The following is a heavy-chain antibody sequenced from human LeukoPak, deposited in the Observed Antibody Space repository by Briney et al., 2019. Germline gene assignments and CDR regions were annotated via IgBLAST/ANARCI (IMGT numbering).Heavy chain of an antibody. D-gene: IGHD3-10*01. Sequence: GGSLRLSCTASGFTFSSYAMSWVRLAPGKGLEWVSGIGNSGRSTYYADSVQGRFTISRDNSKNTLYLQMDSLRVEDTALYYCAKDDSSNFVRGYFDYWGQGALVTVSS. CDR3: AKDDSSNFVRGYFDY. J-gene: IGHJ4*02. CDR1: GFTFSSYA. V-gene: IGHV3-23*01. CDR2: IGNSGRST.